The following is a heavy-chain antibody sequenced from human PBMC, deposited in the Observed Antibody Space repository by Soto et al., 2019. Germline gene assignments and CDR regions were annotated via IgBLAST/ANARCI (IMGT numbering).Heavy chain of an antibody. CDR3: ARLNCSGGSCYSSYLDY. J-gene: IGHJ4*02. CDR2: IYPGDSDT. CDR1: GYSFTSYW. V-gene: IGHV5-51*01. D-gene: IGHD2-15*01. Sequence: GEYLKISCKGSGYSFTSYWIGWVRQMPGKGLEWMGIIYPGDSDTRYSPSFQGQVAISADKSISTAYLQWSSLKASDTAMYYCARLNCSGGSCYSSYLDYWGQGTLVTVSS.